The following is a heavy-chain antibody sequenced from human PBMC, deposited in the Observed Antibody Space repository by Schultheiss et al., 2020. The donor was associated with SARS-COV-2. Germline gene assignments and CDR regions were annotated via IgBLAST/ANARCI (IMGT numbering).Heavy chain of an antibody. CDR3: ARDSTYCSGDCSFDY. CDR2: IWYDGSNK. Sequence: GGSLRLSCAASGFTFSSYGMHWVRQAPGKGLEWVAVIWYDGSNKYYADSVKGRFTISRDNSKNSLYLQMNSLRDEDTAVYYCARDSTYCSGDCSFDYWGQGTLVTVSS. CDR1: GFTFSSYG. V-gene: IGHV3-33*01. D-gene: IGHD2-21*02. J-gene: IGHJ4*02.